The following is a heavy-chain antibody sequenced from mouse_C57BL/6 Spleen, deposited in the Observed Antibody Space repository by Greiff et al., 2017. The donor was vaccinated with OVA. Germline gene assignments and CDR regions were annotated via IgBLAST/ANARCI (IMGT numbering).Heavy chain of an antibody. CDR1: GFTFSSYT. Sequence: EVQLQESGGGLVKPGGSLKLSCAASGFTFSSYTMSWVRQTPEKRLEWVATISGGGGNTYYPDSVKGRFTISRDNAKNTLYLQMSSLGSEDTALYYCARHSYDYAWFAYWGQGTLVTVSA. CDR3: ARHSYDYAWFAY. CDR2: ISGGGGNT. V-gene: IGHV5-9*01. D-gene: IGHD2-4*01. J-gene: IGHJ3*01.